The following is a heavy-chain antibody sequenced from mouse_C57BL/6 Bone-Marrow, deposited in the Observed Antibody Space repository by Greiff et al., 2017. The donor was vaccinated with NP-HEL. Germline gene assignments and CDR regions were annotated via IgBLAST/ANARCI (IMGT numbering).Heavy chain of an antibody. V-gene: IGHV14-2*01. CDR1: GFNIKDYY. J-gene: IGHJ4*01. CDR2: IDPEDGET. D-gene: IGHD1-1*01. Sequence: EVKLVESGAELVKPGASVKLSCTASGFNIKDYYMNWVKQRTEQGLEWIGRIDPEDGETKYAPKFQGKATITADTSSNTAYLQLSSLTSEDTAVYYCARPTVVAFYAMDYWGQGTSVTVSS. CDR3: ARPTVVAFYAMDY.